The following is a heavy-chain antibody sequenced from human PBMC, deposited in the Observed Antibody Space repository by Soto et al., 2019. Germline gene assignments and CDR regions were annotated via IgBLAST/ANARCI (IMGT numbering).Heavy chain of an antibody. V-gene: IGHV4-61*01. CDR3: ATHSIAAAGTGGWFDP. Sequence: SETLSLTXTVSGGSVSSGSYYWSWIRQPPGKGLEWIGYIYYSGSTNYNPSLKSRVTISVDTSKNQFSLKLSSVTAADTAVYYCATHSIAAAGTGGWFDPWGRGTLVTVSS. CDR1: GGSVSSGSYY. CDR2: IYYSGST. D-gene: IGHD6-13*01. J-gene: IGHJ5*02.